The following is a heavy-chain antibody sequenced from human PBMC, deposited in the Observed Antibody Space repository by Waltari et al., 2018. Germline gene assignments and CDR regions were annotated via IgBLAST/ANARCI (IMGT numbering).Heavy chain of an antibody. Sequence: QLQLQESGPGLGKPSETLSLTCNGSGGPITSNRHDWAVFRQPPGQGLEWFAPVSYNGSTYSTPSLKSRVTVSRDTSKNHLSLKLGSVIAADTAVYYCATYIGASIGTAAFDVWGQGTMVTVSS. J-gene: IGHJ3*01. CDR3: ATYIGASIGTAAFDV. CDR1: GGPITSNRHD. V-gene: IGHV4-39*02. D-gene: IGHD5-12*01. CDR2: VSYNGST.